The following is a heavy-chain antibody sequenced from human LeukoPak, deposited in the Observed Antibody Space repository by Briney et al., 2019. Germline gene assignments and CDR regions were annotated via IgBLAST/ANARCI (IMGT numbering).Heavy chain of an antibody. CDR1: GFTFNDYG. D-gene: IGHD2-15*01. Sequence: GGSLRLSCAASGFTFNDYGMSWVRQAPGKGLEWVSSINWNAGRTDYADSVKGRFTISRDNSMNSLYLQMNSLRTEDTALYYCAKSDIVVVVAAYGMDVWGHGTTVTVSS. CDR2: INWNAGRT. V-gene: IGHV3-20*04. J-gene: IGHJ6*02. CDR3: AKSDIVVVVAAYGMDV.